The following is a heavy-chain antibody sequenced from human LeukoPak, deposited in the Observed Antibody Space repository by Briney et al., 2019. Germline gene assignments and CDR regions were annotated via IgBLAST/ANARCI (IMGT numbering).Heavy chain of an antibody. CDR3: ARGGVGATTYVWFDP. V-gene: IGHV1-46*01. Sequence: ASVKVSCKASGYTFTNYYIHWVRQAPAQGLEFMGIINPSGGSTSYAQKFQGRVTMTRDMSTSTVYMELSSLRSEDTAVYYCARGGVGATTYVWFDPWGQGTLVTVS. CDR2: INPSGGST. D-gene: IGHD1-26*01. J-gene: IGHJ5*02. CDR1: GYTFTNYY.